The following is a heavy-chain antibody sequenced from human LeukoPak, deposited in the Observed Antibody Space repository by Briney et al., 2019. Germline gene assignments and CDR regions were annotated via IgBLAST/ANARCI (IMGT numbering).Heavy chain of an antibody. CDR1: GFTLSTAS. CDR2: IDRSSNPK. D-gene: IGHD1-1*01. CDR3: ADNLSR. V-gene: IGHV3-48*04. J-gene: IGHJ4*02. Sequence: GGSLRLSCAASGFTLSTASMNWVRQAPGKGLEWISYIDRSSNPKYYADSVKGRFTISRDSAKNSLYLQMNSLRAEDTAVYFCADNLSRWGQGTLVTVSS.